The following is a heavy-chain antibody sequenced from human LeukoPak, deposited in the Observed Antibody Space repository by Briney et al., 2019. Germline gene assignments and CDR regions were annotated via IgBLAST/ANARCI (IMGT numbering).Heavy chain of an antibody. J-gene: IGHJ4*02. D-gene: IGHD5-24*01. CDR1: GFTFSSYG. CDR2: ISYDGSNK. V-gene: IGHV3-30*03. Sequence: GGSLRLSCAASGFTFSSYGMHWVRQAPGKGLEWVAVISYDGSNKYYADSVKGRFTISRDNSKNTLYLQMNSLRAEDTAVYYCARDKHVPRDGYNPHYFDSWGQGTLVTVSP. CDR3: ARDKHVPRDGYNPHYFDS.